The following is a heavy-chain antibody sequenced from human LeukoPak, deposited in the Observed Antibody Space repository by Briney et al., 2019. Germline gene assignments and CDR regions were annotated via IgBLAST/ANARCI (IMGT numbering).Heavy chain of an antibody. V-gene: IGHV4-30-2*01. CDR3: ARTVVNYFDY. Sequence: SETLSLTCAVSGGSISRGGYSWSWIRQPPGKGLEWIGYIYHSGSTYYNPSLKSRVTISVDTSKNQFSLKLSSVTAADTAVYYCARTVVNYFDYWGQGTLVTVSS. J-gene: IGHJ4*02. CDR1: GGSISRGGYS. CDR2: IYHSGST.